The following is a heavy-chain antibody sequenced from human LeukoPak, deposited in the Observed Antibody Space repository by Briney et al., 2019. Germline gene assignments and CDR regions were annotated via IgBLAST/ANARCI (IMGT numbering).Heavy chain of an antibody. CDR3: ARDPRRYCSTGSCYERAYFDY. CDR2: ITYEGSNK. Sequence: RRSLKLSCAASGFTFISYGFHWVRQAPGKSLDLVAVITYEGSNKYYEDSVQGRFPVSRDNSGNTLHLQMNHLRVEDPGVYYCARDPRRYCSTGSCYERAYFDYWGQGTLVTVSS. CDR1: GFTFISYG. V-gene: IGHV3-30*03. D-gene: IGHD2-15*01. J-gene: IGHJ4*02.